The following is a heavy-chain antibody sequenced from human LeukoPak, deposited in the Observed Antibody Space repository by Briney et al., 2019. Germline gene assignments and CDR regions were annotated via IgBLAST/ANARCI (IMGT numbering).Heavy chain of an antibody. CDR1: GFTFSSYE. J-gene: IGHJ4*02. Sequence: PGGSLRLSCAASGFTFSSYEMNWVRQAPGKGLEWVSYISSSGSTIYYADSVKGRFTISRDNAKNSLYLQMNSLRAEDTAVYYCARGYQDGGKMATIRLLGYYFDYWGQGTLVTVSS. D-gene: IGHD5-24*01. CDR2: ISSSGSTI. V-gene: IGHV3-48*03. CDR3: ARGYQDGGKMATIRLLGYYFDY.